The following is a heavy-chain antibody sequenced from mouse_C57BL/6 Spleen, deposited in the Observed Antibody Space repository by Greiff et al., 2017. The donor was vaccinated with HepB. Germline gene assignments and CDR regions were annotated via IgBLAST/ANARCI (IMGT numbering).Heavy chain of an antibody. V-gene: IGHV5-9-1*02. J-gene: IGHJ3*01. Sequence: VQLKESGEGLVKPGGSLKLSCAASGFTFSSYAMSWVRQTPEKRLEWVAYISSGGDYIYYADTVKGRFTISRDNARNTLYLQMSSLKSEDTAMYYCTRPLYGSSSAWFAYWGQGTLVTVSA. CDR3: TRPLYGSSSAWFAY. CDR1: GFTFSSYA. CDR2: ISSGGDYI. D-gene: IGHD1-1*01.